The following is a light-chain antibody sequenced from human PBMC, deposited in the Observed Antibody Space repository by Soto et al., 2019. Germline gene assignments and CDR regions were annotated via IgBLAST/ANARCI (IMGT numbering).Light chain of an antibody. J-gene: IGLJ2*01. CDR3: GSYTTSSTLVV. V-gene: IGLV2-14*01. Sequence: QSALTQSASVSGSPGQSITISCTGTSSDVGGYNYVSWYQQHPGKAPKLMIYDVSNRPSGVSNRFSGSKSGNTASLTISGLQAEDEADYYCGSYTTSSTLVVFGGGTKVTVL. CDR2: DVS. CDR1: SSDVGGYNY.